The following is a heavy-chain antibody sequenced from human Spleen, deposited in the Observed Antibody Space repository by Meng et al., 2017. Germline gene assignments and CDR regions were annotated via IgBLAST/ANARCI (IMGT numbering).Heavy chain of an antibody. V-gene: IGHV4-4*02. Sequence: GSLRLSCAVSGASISSDNWWSWVRQPPGKGLEWIGEIYHSGSTNYNPSLKSRITISVDKPKNQFSLKLSSVTAADTAVYYCARKQLWFDYWGQGTLVTVSS. CDR3: ARKQLWFDY. CDR2: IYHSGST. CDR1: GASISSDNW. J-gene: IGHJ4*02. D-gene: IGHD5-18*01.